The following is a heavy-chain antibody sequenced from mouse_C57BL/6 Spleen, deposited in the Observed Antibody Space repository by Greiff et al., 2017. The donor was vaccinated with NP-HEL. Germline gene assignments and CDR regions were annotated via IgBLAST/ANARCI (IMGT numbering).Heavy chain of an antibody. Sequence: QVQLQQPGAELVRPGTSVKLSCKASGYTFTSYWMHWVKQRPGQGLEWIGVIDPSDSYTNYNQKFKGKATLTVDTSSSTAYMQLSSLTSEDSAVYYCARDYGNGAMDYWGQGTSVTVSS. CDR3: ARDYGNGAMDY. J-gene: IGHJ4*01. V-gene: IGHV1-59*01. CDR1: GYTFTSYW. CDR2: IDPSDSYT. D-gene: IGHD2-1*01.